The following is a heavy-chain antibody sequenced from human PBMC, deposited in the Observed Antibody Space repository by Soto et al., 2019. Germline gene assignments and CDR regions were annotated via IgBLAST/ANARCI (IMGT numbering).Heavy chain of an antibody. D-gene: IGHD3-10*01. CDR1: GGSITTYY. CDR2: IYYTGST. Sequence: SETLSLTCTVSGGSITTYYWSWIRQPPGKGLEWIGYIYYTGSTNYNPSLKSRVTISVDTSKNQFSLKLSSVTAADTAVYYCSRDKRGSGSYSWFDPWGQGTLVTVSS. CDR3: SRDKRGSGSYSWFDP. J-gene: IGHJ5*02. V-gene: IGHV4-59*01.